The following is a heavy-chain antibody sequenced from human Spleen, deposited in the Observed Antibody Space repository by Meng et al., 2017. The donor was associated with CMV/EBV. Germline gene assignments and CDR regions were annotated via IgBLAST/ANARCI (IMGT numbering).Heavy chain of an antibody. D-gene: IGHD2-21*01. CDR1: GFRFSGYT. Sequence: CGFRFSGYTLTLVRQAPGGGLEWVSTLTSGGGAFYADSVKGRFTISRDNSKNTLYLQMNSLRAEDTALFYCAKDLNYGGISGLDYWGQGTLVTVSS. J-gene: IGHJ4*02. CDR3: AKDLNYGGISGLDY. V-gene: IGHV3-23*01. CDR2: LTSGGGA.